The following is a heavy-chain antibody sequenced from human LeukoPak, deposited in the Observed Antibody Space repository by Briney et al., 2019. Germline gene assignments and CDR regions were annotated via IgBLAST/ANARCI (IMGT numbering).Heavy chain of an antibody. D-gene: IGHD6-19*01. CDR3: ARGGWYSDY. Sequence: SETLSLTCTVSGGSISSYYWSWIRQPPGKGLEWIGYIYNSGSTKYNPSLKSRVTMSMDPSQNQFSLKLSSVTAADTAVYYCARGGWYSDYWGQGTLVTVSS. CDR1: GGSISSYY. J-gene: IGHJ4*02. V-gene: IGHV4-59*01. CDR2: IYNSGST.